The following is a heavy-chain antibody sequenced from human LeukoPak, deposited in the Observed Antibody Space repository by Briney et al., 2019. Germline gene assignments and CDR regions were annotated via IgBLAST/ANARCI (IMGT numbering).Heavy chain of an antibody. CDR2: IELDGSEK. V-gene: IGHV3-7*03. J-gene: IGHJ4*02. D-gene: IGHD3/OR15-3a*01. CDR3: ARDQYDTWSRRGNFDS. CDR1: GFTFGKYW. Sequence: PGGSLRLSCVASGFTFGKYWMSWVRQAPGKGLEWVANIELDGSEKNYVDSVKGRFTISRDNTKNSLYLQMNSLRAEVTAVFYCARDQYDTWSRRGNFDSWGQGTLVIVSS.